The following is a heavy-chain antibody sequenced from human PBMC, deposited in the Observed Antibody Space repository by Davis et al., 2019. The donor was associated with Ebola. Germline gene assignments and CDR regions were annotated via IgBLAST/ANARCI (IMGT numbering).Heavy chain of an antibody. D-gene: IGHD3-10*01. J-gene: IGHJ6*02. CDR2: IIPIFGTA. Sequence: SVKVSCKASGYTFTGYYMHWVRQAPGQGLEWMGGIIPIFGTANYAQRFQGRVTITADESTSTAYMELSSLRSEDTAVYYCARGGDRQYYYYGMDVWGQGTTVTVSS. CDR1: GYTFTGYY. V-gene: IGHV1-69*13. CDR3: ARGGDRQYYYYGMDV.